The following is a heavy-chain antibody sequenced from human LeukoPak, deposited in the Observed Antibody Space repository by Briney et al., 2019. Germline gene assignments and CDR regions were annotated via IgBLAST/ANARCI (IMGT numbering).Heavy chain of an antibody. V-gene: IGHV3-23*01. D-gene: IGHD6-19*01. CDR1: AFTFSSYA. CDR2: ISGSGGNT. J-gene: IGHJ6*02. Sequence: GGSLRLSCAASAFTFSSYAMSWVRQAPGKGLEWVSAISGSGGNTYYADSVKGRFTISRDNSKNTLHLQMNSLRAEDTAIYYCAKGTQQWLVGAYYGMDVWGQGTTVTVSS. CDR3: AKGTQQWLVGAYYGMDV.